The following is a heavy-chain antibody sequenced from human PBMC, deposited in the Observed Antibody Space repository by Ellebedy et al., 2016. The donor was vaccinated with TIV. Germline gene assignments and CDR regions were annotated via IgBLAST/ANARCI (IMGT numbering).Heavy chain of an antibody. CDR2: IYPADSDT. J-gene: IGHJ4*02. Sequence: GESLKISCKCSGYSFTSYWIGWVRQMPGKGLEWMGVIYPADSDTRYRPSFQGQVTMSADKSFSTAYLQWSTLKASDTAMYYCARGRGVTTPGRNYFDYWGQGTLVTVSS. V-gene: IGHV5-51*01. CDR1: GYSFTSYW. D-gene: IGHD4-17*01. CDR3: ARGRGVTTPGRNYFDY.